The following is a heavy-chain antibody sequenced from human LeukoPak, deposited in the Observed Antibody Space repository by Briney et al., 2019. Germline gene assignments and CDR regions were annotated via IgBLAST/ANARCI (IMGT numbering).Heavy chain of an antibody. CDR2: IYGDDET. CDR1: GFTITTNY. V-gene: IGHV3-53*01. D-gene: IGHD1-26*01. J-gene: IGHJ5*02. Sequence: GGSLRLSCAASGFTITTNYMNWVRQAPGKGLEWVSVIYGDDETNYADSVKGRFTISRDNSKNTLYLQMNSLRADDTAVYYCAKKGIVGATDISWFDPWGQGTLVTVSS. CDR3: AKKGIVGATDISWFDP.